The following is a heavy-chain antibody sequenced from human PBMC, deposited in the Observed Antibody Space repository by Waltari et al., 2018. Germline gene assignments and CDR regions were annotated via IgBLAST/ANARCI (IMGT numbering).Heavy chain of an antibody. Sequence: EVQLVESGGGLVQPGRSLRLSCAASGFTFDDYAMHWVRQAPGKGLEWVSGISWNSGRVGYAYSLKGRFTISRDNAKNSLYLQMNSLRAEDTALYYCAKDRFGGDYWGQGTLVTVSS. V-gene: IGHV3-9*01. D-gene: IGHD3-16*01. CDR3: AKDRFGGDY. CDR1: GFTFDDYA. J-gene: IGHJ4*02. CDR2: ISWNSGRV.